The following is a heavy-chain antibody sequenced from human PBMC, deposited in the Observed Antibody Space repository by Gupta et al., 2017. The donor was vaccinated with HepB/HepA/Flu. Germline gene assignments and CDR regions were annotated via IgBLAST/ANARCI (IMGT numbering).Heavy chain of an antibody. CDR1: GFGFSGNA. Sequence: EVQLLESGGGLVQPGGSLRLSGAASGFGFSGNAMNWVSQAPGKGLEWVSGIGSDSKSHYADSVKGRFTISRDNSKNTLFLQMNSLRAEDTAVYYCAKDVHLWSAMDVWGKGTTVTVSS. CDR3: AKDVHLWSAMDV. J-gene: IGHJ6*03. D-gene: IGHD3-3*02. V-gene: IGHV3-23*01. CDR2: IGSDSKS.